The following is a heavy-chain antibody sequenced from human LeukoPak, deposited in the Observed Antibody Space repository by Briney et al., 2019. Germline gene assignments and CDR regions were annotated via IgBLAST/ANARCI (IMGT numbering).Heavy chain of an antibody. Sequence: GGSLRLSCAASGFTFNNYDLNWVRQAPGKGPEWVSTISGSGDRLSYADSVKGRFTISRDNSKNTVYLRMTSLRAEDTAVYYCARRYCRGDTCYVGFDSWGQGTLVTVSS. CDR3: ARRYCRGDTCYVGFDS. CDR2: ISGSGDRL. J-gene: IGHJ4*02. D-gene: IGHD2-15*01. V-gene: IGHV3-23*01. CDR1: GFTFNNYD.